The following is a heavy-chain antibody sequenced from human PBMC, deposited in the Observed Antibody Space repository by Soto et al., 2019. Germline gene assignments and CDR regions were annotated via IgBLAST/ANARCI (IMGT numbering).Heavy chain of an antibody. V-gene: IGHV3-30-3*01. D-gene: IGHD3-3*01. Sequence: PVGSLRLSFAASGFTFSSYAMHWVRQAPGKGLEWVAVISYDGSNKYYADSVKGGFTISRDNAKNSLYLQMNSLRAEDTAVYYCARDSPAAKYDFWSGSARHYYYGMDVWGQGTTVTVSS. CDR3: ARDSPAAKYDFWSGSARHYYYGMDV. CDR2: ISYDGSNK. CDR1: GFTFSSYA. J-gene: IGHJ6*02.